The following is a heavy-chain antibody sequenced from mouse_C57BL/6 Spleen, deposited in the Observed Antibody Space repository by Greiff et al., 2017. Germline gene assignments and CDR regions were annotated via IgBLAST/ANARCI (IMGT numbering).Heavy chain of an antibody. D-gene: IGHD1-1*01. V-gene: IGHV14-1*01. CDR3: TTYYYGSSYLYWYFDV. Sequence: EVQLQQSGAELVRPGASVKLSCTASGFNIKDYYMHWVKQRPEQGLEWIGRIDPEDGDIEYAPKFQGKATMTADTSSNTAYLQLSSLTSEDTAVYYCTTYYYGSSYLYWYFDVWGTGTTVTVSS. J-gene: IGHJ1*03. CDR1: GFNIKDYY. CDR2: IDPEDGDI.